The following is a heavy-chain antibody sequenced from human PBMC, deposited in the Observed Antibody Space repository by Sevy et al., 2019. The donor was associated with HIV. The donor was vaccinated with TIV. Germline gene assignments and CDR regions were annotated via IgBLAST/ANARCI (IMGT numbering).Heavy chain of an antibody. CDR1: GFTFSDYY. D-gene: IGHD3-10*01. V-gene: IGHV3-11*04. CDR2: ISSSSSTI. CDR3: ARVPSTGRYGMDV. J-gene: IGHJ6*02. Sequence: GGSLRLSCAASGFTFSDYYMSWIRQAPGKGLEWVSYISSSSSTIYYADSVRGRFTISRDNAKNSLYLQMNSLRADDTAVYYCARVPSTGRYGMDVWGQGTTVTVSS.